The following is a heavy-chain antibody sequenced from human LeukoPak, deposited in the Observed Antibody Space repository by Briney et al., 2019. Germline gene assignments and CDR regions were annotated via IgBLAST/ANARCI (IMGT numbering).Heavy chain of an antibody. J-gene: IGHJ4*02. CDR3: ARPPSRGYSSSFEY. D-gene: IGHD2-2*03. Sequence: GESLKISCKGSGSSFPTYWIAWVRQLPGKGLEWMGIIYPDESNIRYSPSFQGQVTISADKSISTAYLQWSSLKASDTAMYYCARPPSRGYSSSFEYWGQGTLVTVSS. CDR2: IYPDESNI. CDR1: GSSFPTYW. V-gene: IGHV5-51*01.